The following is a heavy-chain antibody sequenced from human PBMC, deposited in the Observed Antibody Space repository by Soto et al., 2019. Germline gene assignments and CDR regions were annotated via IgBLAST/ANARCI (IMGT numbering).Heavy chain of an antibody. CDR2: IKQDESEK. J-gene: IGHJ4*02. D-gene: IGHD1-26*01. CDR1: GLTFTGYW. V-gene: IGHV3-7*03. Sequence: PGGSLRLSCVTYGLTFTGYWMSWVRQAPGKGLEWMANIKQDESEKNYLDSVKGRFTISRDNAKNSLYLQMNSLRAEDTAVYYCASDRFRGTYYLRGVTYFFEEWGQGAPVTVSS. CDR3: ASDRFRGTYYLRGVTYFFEE.